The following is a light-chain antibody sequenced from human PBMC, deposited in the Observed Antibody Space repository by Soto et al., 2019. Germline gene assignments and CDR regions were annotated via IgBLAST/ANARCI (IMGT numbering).Light chain of an antibody. CDR3: CSYAGSYNYV. J-gene: IGLJ1*01. V-gene: IGLV2-11*01. CDR2: DVS. CDR1: SSDVGGYNY. Sequence: QSVLTQPRSVSGSPGQSVTISCTGTSSDVGGYNYVSWYQQHPGRAPKVMIYDVSKRPSGVPDRFSGSKSGNTASLTISGLQAEDEADYYCCSYAGSYNYVFASGTKVTVL.